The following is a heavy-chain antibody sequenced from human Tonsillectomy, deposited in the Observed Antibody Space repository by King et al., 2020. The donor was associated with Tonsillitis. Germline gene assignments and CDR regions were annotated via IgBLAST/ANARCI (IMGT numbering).Heavy chain of an antibody. V-gene: IGHV1-18*04. Sequence: QLVQSGAEVKKPGASVKVSCKTSGYSFTNYGINWVRRAPGQGLELMGWVTTYNGDTNYAQNLQGRVTMTIDTSTSTAYMELRSLRSDDTAVYYCARGASISSLYYFDYWGQGSLVTVSS. CDR1: GYSFTNYG. D-gene: IGHD6-13*01. CDR2: VTTYNGDT. J-gene: IGHJ4*02. CDR3: ARGASISSLYYFDY.